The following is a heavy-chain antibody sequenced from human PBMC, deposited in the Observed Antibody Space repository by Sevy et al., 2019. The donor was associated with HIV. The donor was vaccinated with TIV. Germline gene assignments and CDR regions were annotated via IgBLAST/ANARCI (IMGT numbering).Heavy chain of an antibody. CDR3: ARGVDGSGTGPI. CDR2: IYYSGST. CDR1: GGSISSYY. Sequence: SETLSLTCTVSGGSISSYYWSWIRQPPGKGLEWIGYIYYSGSTNYNPSLKSRVTISVDTSKNQFSLKLSSVTAADTAVYYCARGVDGSGTGPIWGQGTMVTVSS. J-gene: IGHJ3*02. V-gene: IGHV4-59*01. D-gene: IGHD3-10*01.